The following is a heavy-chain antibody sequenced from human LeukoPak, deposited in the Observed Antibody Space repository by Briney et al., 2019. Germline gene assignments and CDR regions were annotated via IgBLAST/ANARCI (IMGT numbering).Heavy chain of an antibody. V-gene: IGHV1-69*01. CDR3: ARGMARIHDAFDI. D-gene: IGHD5-24*01. CDR1: GGTFSSYA. CDR2: IIPIFGTA. J-gene: IGHJ3*02. Sequence: SVKVSCKASGGTFSSYAISWVRQAPGQGLEWMGGIIPIFGTANYAQKFQGRVTITADESTSTAYMELSSLRSEDTAVYYCARGMARIHDAFDIWGQGTMVTVSS.